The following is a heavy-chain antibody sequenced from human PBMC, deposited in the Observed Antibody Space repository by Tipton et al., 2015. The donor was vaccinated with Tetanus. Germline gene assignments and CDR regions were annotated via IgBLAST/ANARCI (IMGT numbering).Heavy chain of an antibody. J-gene: IGHJ4*03. V-gene: IGHV4-61*01. Sequence: TLSLTCTVSGDSVRSGSYYWSWIRQPPGKELEWIGYIDYSGSTNYNPSLKSRLIISADTSKNQFSLRLSSVTAADTAVYYCAREGRRNFYDSFDKWGQGVMVTVSS. CDR2: IDYSGST. CDR1: GDSVRSGSYY. CDR3: AREGRRNFYDSFDK. D-gene: IGHD3-3*01.